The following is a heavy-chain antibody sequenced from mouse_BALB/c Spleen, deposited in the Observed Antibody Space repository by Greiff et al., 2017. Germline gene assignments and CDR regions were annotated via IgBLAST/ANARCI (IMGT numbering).Heavy chain of an antibody. CDR2: ISSGSSTI. CDR1: GFTFSSFG. D-gene: IGHD2-1*01. J-gene: IGHJ4*01. V-gene: IGHV5-17*02. CDR3: ARSGGNLYYYAMDY. Sequence: EVQLVESGGGLVQPGGSRKLSCAASGFTFSSFGMHWVRQAPETGLQWVAYISSGSSTIYYADTVKGRFTISRDNPKNTLFLQMTSLRSEDTAMYYCARSGGNLYYYAMDYWGQGTSVTVSS.